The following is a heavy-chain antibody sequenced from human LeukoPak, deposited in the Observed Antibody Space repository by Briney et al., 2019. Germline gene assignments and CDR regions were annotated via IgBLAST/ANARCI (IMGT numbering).Heavy chain of an antibody. V-gene: IGHV1-8*01. CDR3: ARVRSGGSCYSGPCPFDP. CDR2: MNPNSGNT. D-gene: IGHD2-15*01. Sequence: ASVKVSCKASGYTFTSYDINWVRQATGQGLEWMGWMNPNSGNTGYAQKFQGRVTMTRNTSISTAYMELSSLRSEDTAVYYCARVRSGGSCYSGPCPFDPWGQGTLVTVSS. CDR1: GYTFTSYD. J-gene: IGHJ5*02.